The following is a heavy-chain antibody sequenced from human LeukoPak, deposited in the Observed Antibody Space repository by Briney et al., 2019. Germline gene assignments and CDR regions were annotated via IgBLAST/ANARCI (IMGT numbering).Heavy chain of an antibody. CDR1: GASISSYY. CDR2: IYTSGST. CDR3: ARDEDYGDYWYFDL. D-gene: IGHD4-17*01. V-gene: IGHV4-4*07. Sequence: SETLSLTCTVSGASISSYYWSWIRQPAGKGLEWIGRIYTSGSTNYNPSLKSRVTMSVDTSKNQFSLKLSSVTAADTAVYYCARDEDYGDYWYFDLWGRGTLVTVSS. J-gene: IGHJ2*01.